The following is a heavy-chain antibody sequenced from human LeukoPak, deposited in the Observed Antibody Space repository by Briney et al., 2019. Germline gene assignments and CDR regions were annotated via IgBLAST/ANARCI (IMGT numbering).Heavy chain of an antibody. Sequence: ESSPTLVNPTQTLTLTCTFSGFSFRTDGMCVSWIRQLPGKALEWLARVAWGDDKWYSTSLNGRITISKDTSKKQVVLTLANVDPADTGTYYCARILVGALEEPDAFDVWGQGTTVTVSS. V-gene: IGHV2-70*11. J-gene: IGHJ3*01. CDR2: VAWGDDK. D-gene: IGHD1-26*01. CDR1: GFSFRTDGMC. CDR3: ARILVGALEEPDAFDV.